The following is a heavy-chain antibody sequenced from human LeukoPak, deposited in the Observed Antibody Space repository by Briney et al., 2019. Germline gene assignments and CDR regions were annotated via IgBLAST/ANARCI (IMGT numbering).Heavy chain of an antibody. Sequence: SVKVSCKASGGTFSSYAISWVRQAPGQGLEWMGGIIPIFGTANYAQKFQGRVTVTADESASTAYMELSSLRSEDTAVYYCARVDPTGTTDYWGQGTLATVSS. CDR2: IIPIFGTA. J-gene: IGHJ4*02. V-gene: IGHV1-69*01. CDR1: GGTFSSYA. D-gene: IGHD1-1*01. CDR3: ARVDPTGTTDY.